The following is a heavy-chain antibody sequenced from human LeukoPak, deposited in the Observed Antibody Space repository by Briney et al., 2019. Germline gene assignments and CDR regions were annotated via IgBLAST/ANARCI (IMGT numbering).Heavy chain of an antibody. J-gene: IGHJ4*02. Sequence: SETLSLTCTVSGGSISSYYWSWIRQPPGKGLEWIGYIYCSGSTNYNPSLKSRVTMSVDTSKNQFSLKLSSVTAADTAVDYCARDGPGILHDAFDYWGQGTLVTVSS. CDR1: GGSISSYY. CDR3: ARDGPGILHDAFDY. V-gene: IGHV4-59*01. D-gene: IGHD3-10*01. CDR2: IYCSGST.